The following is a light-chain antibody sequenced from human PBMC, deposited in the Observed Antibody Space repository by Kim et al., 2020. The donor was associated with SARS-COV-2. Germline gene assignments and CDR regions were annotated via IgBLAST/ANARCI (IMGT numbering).Light chain of an antibody. V-gene: IGKV1-9*01. CDR3: QHRHSYPLT. J-gene: IGKJ4*01. CDR1: QGINTH. CDR2: AAS. Sequence: IQLTQSPSSLSASVGDGVTITCRASQGINTHLAWYQQKPEKAPRLLIYAASTLQSGVPSRFSGSGSGTDFTLTISSLQPEDFATYYCQHRHSYPLTFGGGTKVEIK.